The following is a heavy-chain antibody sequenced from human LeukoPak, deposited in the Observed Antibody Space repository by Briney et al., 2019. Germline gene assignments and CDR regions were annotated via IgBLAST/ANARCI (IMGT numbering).Heavy chain of an antibody. CDR2: LTGSGGNT. Sequence: GGSLRFSCAASGFTFSSYAMSWVRQAPGKLLEWVSGLTGSGGNTYYADSVKGRFTISRDNSKNTLSLQMNSLRAEDAAVYYCVKFRGIQHYNYHMDVWGKGTTVTVSS. D-gene: IGHD3-10*01. J-gene: IGHJ6*03. V-gene: IGHV3-23*01. CDR1: GFTFSSYA. CDR3: VKFRGIQHYNYHMDV.